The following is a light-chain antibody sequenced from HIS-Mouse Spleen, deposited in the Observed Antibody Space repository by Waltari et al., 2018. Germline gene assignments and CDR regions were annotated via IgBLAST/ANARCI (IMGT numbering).Light chain of an antibody. Sequence: QSALTQPASVSGSPGQSITISCTGPSSDVGSYNLVSWYQQLPGKAPKLMIYEGSKRPSGVSNRFSGSKSGNTASLTISGLQAEDEADYYCCSYAGIYVVFGGGTKLTVL. CDR1: SSDVGSYNL. V-gene: IGLV2-23*01. CDR2: EGS. J-gene: IGLJ2*01. CDR3: CSYAGIYVV.